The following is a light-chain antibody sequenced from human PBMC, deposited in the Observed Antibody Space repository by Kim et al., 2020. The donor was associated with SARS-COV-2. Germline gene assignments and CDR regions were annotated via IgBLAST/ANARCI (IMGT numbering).Light chain of an antibody. CDR1: QDIRND. Sequence: ASVGDIVTITCRASQDIRNDLGWYQQNPGRAPKRLIYGASSLQSGVPSRFSGSGSGTEFTLTISSVQPEDFATYFCLQHSTYPITSGQGTRLEI. CDR3: LQHSTYPIT. J-gene: IGKJ5*01. V-gene: IGKV1-17*01. CDR2: GAS.